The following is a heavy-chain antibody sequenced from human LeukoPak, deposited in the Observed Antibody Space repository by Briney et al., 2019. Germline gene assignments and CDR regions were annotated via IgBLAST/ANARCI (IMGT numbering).Heavy chain of an antibody. CDR1: GFTFSSYV. CDR2: ISSSGDVI. Sequence: PGGSLRLSCAASGFTFSSYVVNWVRQAPGKGLEWVSLISSSGDVIYYADSVEGRFTISRDDSKSTLYLQMNGLRAEDTAIYYCAKAKGHDIFTGSRIFDYWGQGTLVTVSS. J-gene: IGHJ4*02. CDR3: AKAKGHDIFTGSRIFDY. D-gene: IGHD3-9*01. V-gene: IGHV3-23*01.